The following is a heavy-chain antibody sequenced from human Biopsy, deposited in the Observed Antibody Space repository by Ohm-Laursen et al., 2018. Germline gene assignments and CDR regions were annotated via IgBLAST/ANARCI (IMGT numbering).Heavy chain of an antibody. D-gene: IGHD3-3*01. J-gene: IGHJ5*01. V-gene: IGHV4-59*01. CDR3: ARVRGGFLEWFDY. CDR1: GESMGTYY. Sequence: SETLSLTCAVSGESMGTYYWSWIRQPPGKVMEWIASIYYPGTTHKNPSLKSRVTISVDTSQGLLSLDLSSVTAADTAVYYCARVRGGFLEWFDYWGQGTLVTVSS. CDR2: IYYPGTT.